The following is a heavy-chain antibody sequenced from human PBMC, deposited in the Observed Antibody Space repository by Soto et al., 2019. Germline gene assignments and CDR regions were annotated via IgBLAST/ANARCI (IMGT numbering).Heavy chain of an antibody. CDR3: AIDHDYPVGLRFDP. D-gene: IGHD5-12*01. CDR2: IYYSGST. CDR1: GGSISSGGYY. V-gene: IGHV4-31*03. J-gene: IGHJ5*02. Sequence: QVQLQESGPGLVKPSQTLSLTCTVSGGSISSGGYYWSWIRQHPGKGLEWIGYIYYSGSTYYNPSLKSRVTISVDTSKNQSSLKLGSVTAADTAVYYCAIDHDYPVGLRFDPWGQGTLVTVSS.